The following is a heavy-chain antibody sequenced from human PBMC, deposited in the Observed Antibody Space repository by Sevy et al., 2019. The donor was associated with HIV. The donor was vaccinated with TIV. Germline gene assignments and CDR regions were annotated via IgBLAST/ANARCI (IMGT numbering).Heavy chain of an antibody. CDR2: IYHSGST. D-gene: IGHD3-16*01. J-gene: IGHJ5*02. CDR1: GGSISSVNW. CDR3: ARGGETPRGFDP. V-gene: IGHV4-4*02. Sequence: SETLSLTCAVSGGSISSVNWWHWVRQPPGKGLEWIGEIYHSGSTKYNPSLKSRVTISVDNSKNQFSLKLSSVTAADTAVSYCARGGETPRGFDPWGQGSLVTVSS.